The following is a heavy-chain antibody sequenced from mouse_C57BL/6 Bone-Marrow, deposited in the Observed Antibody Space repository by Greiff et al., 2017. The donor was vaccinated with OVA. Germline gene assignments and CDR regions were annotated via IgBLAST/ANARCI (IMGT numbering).Heavy chain of an antibody. CDR1: GFSFNTYA. D-gene: IGHD2-4*01. V-gene: IGHV10-1*01. CDR2: IRSKSNNYAT. Sequence: EVQGVESGGGLVQPKGSLKLSCAASGFSFNTYAMNWVRQAPGKGLEWVARIRSKSNNYATYYADSVKDRFTISRDDSESMLYLQMNNLKTEDTAMYYCVGYDYDWFAYWGQGTLVTVSA. J-gene: IGHJ3*01. CDR3: VGYDYDWFAY.